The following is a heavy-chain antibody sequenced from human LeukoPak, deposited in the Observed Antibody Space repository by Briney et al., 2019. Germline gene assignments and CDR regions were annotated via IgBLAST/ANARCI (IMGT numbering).Heavy chain of an antibody. CDR2: INHSGST. Sequence: PSETLSLTCAVYGGSFSGYYWSWIRQPPGKGLEWIGEINHSGSTNYNPSLKSRVTISVDTSKNQFSLKLSSVTAADTAMYYCARQGWLHNFDYWGQGTLVTVSS. CDR3: ARQGWLHNFDY. J-gene: IGHJ4*02. D-gene: IGHD5-24*01. CDR1: GGSFSGYY. V-gene: IGHV4-34*01.